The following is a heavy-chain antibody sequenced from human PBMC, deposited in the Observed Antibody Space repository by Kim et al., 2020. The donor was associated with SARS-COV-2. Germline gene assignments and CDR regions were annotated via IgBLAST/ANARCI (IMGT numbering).Heavy chain of an antibody. V-gene: IGHV3-15*01. D-gene: IGHD5-12*01. CDR1: GFTFSNAW. Sequence: GGSLRLSCAASGFTFSNAWMSWVRQAPGKGLEWVGRIKSKTDGGTTDYAAPVKGRFTISRDDSKNTLYLQMNSLKTEDTAVYYCTTDRFGDSGYEGYWYFDLWGRGTLVTVSS. CDR2: IKSKTDGGTT. CDR3: TTDRFGDSGYEGYWYFDL. J-gene: IGHJ2*01.